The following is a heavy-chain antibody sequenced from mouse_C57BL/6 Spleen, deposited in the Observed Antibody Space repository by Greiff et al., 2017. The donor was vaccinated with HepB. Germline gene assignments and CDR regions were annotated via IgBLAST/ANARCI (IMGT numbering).Heavy chain of an antibody. D-gene: IGHD2-5*01. CDR2: ISSGGSYT. V-gene: IGHV5-6*01. CDR1: GFTFSSYG. J-gene: IGHJ3*01. Sequence: EVMLVESGGDLVKPGGSLKLSCAASGFTFSSYGMSWVRQTPDKRLEWVATISSGGSYTYYPDSVKGRFTISRDNAKNTLYLQMSSLKSEDTAMYYCARHDSNPWFAYWGQGTLVTVSA. CDR3: ARHDSNPWFAY.